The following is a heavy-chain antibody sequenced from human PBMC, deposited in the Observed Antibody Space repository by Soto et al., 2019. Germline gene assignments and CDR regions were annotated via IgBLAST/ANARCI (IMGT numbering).Heavy chain of an antibody. CDR1: GFTFSSYA. Sequence: GGSLRLSCAASGFTFSSYAMSWVRQAPGKGLEWVSAISGSGGSTYYADSVKGRFTISRDNSKNTLYLQMNSLRAEDTAVYYCAFTGSAYDSSGYNPPYYFDYWGQGTLVTVSS. J-gene: IGHJ4*02. CDR2: ISGSGGST. CDR3: AFTGSAYDSSGYNPPYYFDY. D-gene: IGHD3-22*01. V-gene: IGHV3-23*01.